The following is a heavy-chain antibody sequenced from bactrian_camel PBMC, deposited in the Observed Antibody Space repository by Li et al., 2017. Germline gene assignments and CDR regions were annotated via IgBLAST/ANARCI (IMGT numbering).Heavy chain of an antibody. J-gene: IGHJ4*01. CDR1: GDTSGTVC. Sequence: VQLVESGGDSVQPGGSLRLSCAVSGDTSGTVCMAWFRQFPGKWREGIAHLERDGNEAYADSVKGRVTISRDHSKNTLYLQMNSLKPEDAAMYHCAVYDAYAGRCSFREDVYDYWGRGTQVTVS. CDR3: AVYDAYAGRCSFREDVYDY. CDR2: LERDGNE. D-gene: IGHD1*01. V-gene: IGHV3S9*01.